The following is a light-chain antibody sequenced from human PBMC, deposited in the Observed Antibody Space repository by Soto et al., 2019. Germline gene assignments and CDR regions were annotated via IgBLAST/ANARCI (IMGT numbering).Light chain of an antibody. CDR2: DAS. Sequence: ETVLTQSPATLSLSPGERATLSCRASQSVGIYLAWYQQKPGQPPRLLIYDASNRATGIPARFSGSGSWTDFPLTISSLEPEDFAVYYCQQRRNWPPITFGQGTRLEIK. CDR1: QSVGIY. V-gene: IGKV3-11*01. CDR3: QQRRNWPPIT. J-gene: IGKJ5*01.